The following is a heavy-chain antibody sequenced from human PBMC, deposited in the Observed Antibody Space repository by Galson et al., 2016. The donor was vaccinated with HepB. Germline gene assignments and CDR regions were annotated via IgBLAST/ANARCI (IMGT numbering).Heavy chain of an antibody. CDR1: GFTFSNYA. D-gene: IGHD3-16*01. V-gene: IGHV3-23*01. J-gene: IGHJ4*02. Sequence: SLRLSCAASGFTFSNYAMSWVRQAPGKGLEWVSAISSSGAGTYYADSVKGRFTISRDNSHSALYVQMNALRAEDTAVYYCAKVRDPLWLPFPCDSWGQGTLVTVSS. CDR2: ISSSGAGT. CDR3: AKVRDPLWLPFPCDS.